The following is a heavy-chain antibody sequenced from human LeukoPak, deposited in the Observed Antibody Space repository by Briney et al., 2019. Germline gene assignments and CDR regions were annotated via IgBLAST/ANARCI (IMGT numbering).Heavy chain of an antibody. V-gene: IGHV3-23*01. Sequence: GGSLRLSCAASGFTFSSYATSWVRQAPGKGLEWVSAISGSGGSTYYADSVKGRFTISRDNSKNTLYLQMNSLRAEDTAVYYCAKDPYYDSSGYYLGVFDYWGQGTLVTVSS. J-gene: IGHJ4*02. D-gene: IGHD3-22*01. CDR2: ISGSGGST. CDR3: AKDPYYDSSGYYLGVFDY. CDR1: GFTFSSYA.